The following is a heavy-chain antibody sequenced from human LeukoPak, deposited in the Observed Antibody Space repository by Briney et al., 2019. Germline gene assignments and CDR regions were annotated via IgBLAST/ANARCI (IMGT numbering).Heavy chain of an antibody. CDR3: ARGGSGSGWYRNYWYFDL. D-gene: IGHD6-13*01. V-gene: IGHV4-34*01. J-gene: IGHJ2*01. CDR1: GGSFSGYY. Sequence: SETLSLTCAVYGGSFSGYYWSWIRQPPGKGLEWIGEINHSGSTNYNPSLKSRVTISVDTSKNQFSLKLSSVTAADTAVYYCARGGSGSGWYRNYWYFDLWGRGTLVTVSS. CDR2: INHSGST.